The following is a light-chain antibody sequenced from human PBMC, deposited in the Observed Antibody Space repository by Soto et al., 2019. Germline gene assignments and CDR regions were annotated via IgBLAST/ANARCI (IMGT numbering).Light chain of an antibody. J-gene: IGKJ5*01. CDR2: GTS. V-gene: IGKV3-20*01. CDR1: QSVSSSY. Sequence: EIVLTQPPGTLSLSPGERATLSCLASQSVSSSYLAWYQQKPGQAPRLLIYGTSSRATGIPDRFSGSGSGTDFTLTISRLEPEDFAVYYCQQYGSSPITFGQGTRLEI. CDR3: QQYGSSPIT.